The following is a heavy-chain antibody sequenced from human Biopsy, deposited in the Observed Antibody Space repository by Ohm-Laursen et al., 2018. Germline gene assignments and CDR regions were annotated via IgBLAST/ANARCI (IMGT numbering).Heavy chain of an antibody. J-gene: IGHJ1*01. CDR1: GGTFSNYG. CDR2: NIPILGTG. Sequence: SVKVSCKVPGGTFSNYGVNWVRQAPGQGLEWLGGNIPILGTGNYAQKFQDRVTVAGDTSTSTATMELRSLRSDDTAVYYCATKLTGYFHHWGQGTLVIVSS. CDR3: ATKLTGYFHH. D-gene: IGHD3-9*01. V-gene: IGHV1-69*06.